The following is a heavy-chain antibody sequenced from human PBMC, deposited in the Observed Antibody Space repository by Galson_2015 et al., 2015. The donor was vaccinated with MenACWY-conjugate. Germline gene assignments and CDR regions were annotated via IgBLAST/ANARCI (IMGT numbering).Heavy chain of an antibody. CDR2: ITGSDGRT. CDR3: ARGLGTGSFSELDS. Sequence: SLRLSCAASGFTFSSCAMSWVRQAPGKGLEWVSGITGSDGRTFYAAFVKGRYTISRDNSKNTVYLQMNSLRAEDTAVYFCARGLGTGSFSELDSWGQGILVTVSS. V-gene: IGHV3-23*01. J-gene: IGHJ4*02. D-gene: IGHD1-26*01. CDR1: GFTFSSCA.